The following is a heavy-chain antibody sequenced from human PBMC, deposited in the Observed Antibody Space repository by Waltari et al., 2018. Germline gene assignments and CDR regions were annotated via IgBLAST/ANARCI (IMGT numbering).Heavy chain of an antibody. CDR2: IYYSGST. V-gene: IGHV4-59*01. CDR1: GGSISRYS. CDR3: ARVALFGGWSPYFDY. Sequence: QVQLQESGPGLVKPSETLSLTCTVSGGSISRYSRRWIRQPPGKGLEWIWYIYYSGSTNYNPSLKSRVTISVDTSKNQFSLKLSSVTAADTAVYYCARVALFGGWSPYFDYWGQGTLVTVSS. D-gene: IGHD6-19*01. J-gene: IGHJ4*02.